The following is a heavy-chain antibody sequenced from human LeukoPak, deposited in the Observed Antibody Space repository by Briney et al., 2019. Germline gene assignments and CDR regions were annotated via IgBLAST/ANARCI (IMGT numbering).Heavy chain of an antibody. CDR2: IRHDGSSE. V-gene: IGHV3-30*02. Sequence: PGGSLRLSCAPFRLAFRWYGLDSAGQTPDKGREWLAFIRHDGSSEQYADSVKGRFTISGDNSKNTLHLQMHSLRLEDTGVYYCPTAPPAHYYDSAISFDQWGQGSQVTVSS. J-gene: IGHJ4*02. CDR3: PTAPPAHYYDSAISFDQ. D-gene: IGHD3-22*01. CDR1: RLAFRWYG.